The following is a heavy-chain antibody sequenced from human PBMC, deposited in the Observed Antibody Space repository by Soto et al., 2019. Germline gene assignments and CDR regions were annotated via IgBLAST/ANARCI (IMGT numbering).Heavy chain of an antibody. CDR1: GFTFSSYS. J-gene: IGHJ6*03. CDR3: AKDKVAGNYYYYYMDV. D-gene: IGHD6-19*01. Sequence: PGGSLRLSCAASGFTFSSYSMNWVRQAPGKGLGWGSSISSSGSRTYYADSVKGRFTISRDNSKNTLYLQMNSLGAEDTAVYYCAKDKVAGNYYYYYMDVWGTGTTVTVSS. CDR2: ISSSGSRT. V-gene: IGHV3-21*04.